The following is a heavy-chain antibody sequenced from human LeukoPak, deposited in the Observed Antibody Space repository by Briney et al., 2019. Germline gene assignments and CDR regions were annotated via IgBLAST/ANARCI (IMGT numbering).Heavy chain of an antibody. Sequence: PGGSLRLSCTASGFTFGDYAMSWVRQAPGKGLGWVGFIRSKAYGGTTEYAASVKGRFTISRDDSKSIAYLQMNSLKTEDTAVYYCTRDRDYFQHWGQGTLVTVSS. J-gene: IGHJ1*01. V-gene: IGHV3-49*04. CDR2: IRSKAYGGTT. CDR3: TRDRDYFQH. D-gene: IGHD3-10*01. CDR1: GFTFGDYA.